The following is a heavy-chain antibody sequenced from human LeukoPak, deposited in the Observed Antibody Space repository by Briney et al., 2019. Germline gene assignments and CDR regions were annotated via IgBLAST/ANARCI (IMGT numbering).Heavy chain of an antibody. D-gene: IGHD6-6*01. V-gene: IGHV4-34*01. Sequence: PSETLSLTCAVYGGSFSGYYWSWIRQPPGKGLEWIGEINHSGSTNYNPSLKSRVTISVDTSKNQFSLKLSSVTAADTAVYYCARGRSSVLLYYYYMDVWGKGTTVTVSS. CDR1: GGSFSGYY. J-gene: IGHJ6*03. CDR2: INHSGST. CDR3: ARGRSSVLLYYYYMDV.